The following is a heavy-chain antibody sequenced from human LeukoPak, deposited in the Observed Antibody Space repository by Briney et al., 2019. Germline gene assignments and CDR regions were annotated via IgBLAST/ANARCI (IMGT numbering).Heavy chain of an antibody. CDR2: IYSSGTT. J-gene: IGHJ4*02. Sequence: PSETLSLTCTVSGGSIRSSSYYWGWIRQPPGEGLEWIGYIYSSGTTYYNPSLESRLTISLDTSKNQFSLKLSSVTAADTAVYYCAATRGGYTTDFWGQGTLVTVSS. V-gene: IGHV4-39*07. CDR1: GGSIRSSSYY. D-gene: IGHD5-24*01. CDR3: AATRGGYTTDF.